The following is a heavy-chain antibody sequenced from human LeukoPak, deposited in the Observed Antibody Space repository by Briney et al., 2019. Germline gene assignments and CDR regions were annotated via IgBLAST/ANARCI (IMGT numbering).Heavy chain of an antibody. D-gene: IGHD1-26*01. V-gene: IGHV1-2*02. CDR1: GYTFTGYY. J-gene: IGHJ6*02. CDR3: ARILGGSNYYYYYGMDV. CDR2: INPNSGGT. Sequence: ASVKVSCKASGYTFTGYYMHWVRQAPGQGREWIGWINPNSGGTNYAQKFQGRVTMTRDTSISTAYMELSRLRSDDTAVYYCARILGGSNYYYYYGMDVWGQGTTVTVSS.